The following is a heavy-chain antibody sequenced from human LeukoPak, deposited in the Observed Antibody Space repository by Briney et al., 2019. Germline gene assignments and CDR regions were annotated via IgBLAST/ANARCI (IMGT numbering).Heavy chain of an antibody. V-gene: IGHV4-59*01. CDR2: IYYSGST. Sequence: KPSETLSLTCTVSGGSISSYYWSWVRQPPGKGLEWVVYIYYSGSTNYNPSLTSRVTISVDPSTNPFSLTLSSVTAADTAVYYCARGAMITFGGVIVPFDYWGQGTLVTVSS. CDR3: ARGAMITFGGVIVPFDY. D-gene: IGHD3-16*02. CDR1: GGSISSYY. J-gene: IGHJ4*02.